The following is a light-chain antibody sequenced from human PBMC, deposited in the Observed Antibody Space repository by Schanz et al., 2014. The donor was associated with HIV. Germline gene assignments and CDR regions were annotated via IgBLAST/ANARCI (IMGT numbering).Light chain of an antibody. CDR1: QSISTW. CDR3: LQYNDDVYT. Sequence: DIQMTQSPSTLSASVGDRVTITCRASQSISTWLAWYQQKPGKAPKLLMYKASRLESGVPSRFSGSGSGTEFTLTISSLQPDDFATYYCLQYNDDVYTFGQGTKLEIK. V-gene: IGKV1-5*03. J-gene: IGKJ2*01. CDR2: KAS.